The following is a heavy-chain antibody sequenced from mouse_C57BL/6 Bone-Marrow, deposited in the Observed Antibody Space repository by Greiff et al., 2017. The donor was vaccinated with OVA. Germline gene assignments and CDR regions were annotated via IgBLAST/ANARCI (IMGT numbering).Heavy chain of an antibody. J-gene: IGHJ3*01. D-gene: IGHD1-1*01. CDR3: ARRGVYYGSSYRAWFAY. CDR1: GFTFSDYY. V-gene: IGHV5-12*01. CDR2: ISNGGGST. Sequence: DVKLVESGGGLVQPGGSLKLSCAASGFTFSDYYMYWVRQTPEKRLEWVAYISNGGGSTYYPDTVKGRFTIARDNAKNTLYLQMSRLKSEDTAMYYCARRGVYYGSSYRAWFAYWGQGTLVTVSA.